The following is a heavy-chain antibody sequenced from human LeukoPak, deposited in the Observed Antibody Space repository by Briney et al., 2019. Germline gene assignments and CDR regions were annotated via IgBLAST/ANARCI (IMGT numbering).Heavy chain of an antibody. Sequence: ASVTVSCKASGYTFTSYDINWVRQATGQGLEWMGWMNPNSGNTGYAQKFQGRVTITRNTSISTAYMELSSLRSEDTAVYYCARGREYYDFWSGYYTTPHFDYWGQGTLVTVSS. D-gene: IGHD3-3*01. CDR2: MNPNSGNT. CDR3: ARGREYYDFWSGYYTTPHFDY. J-gene: IGHJ4*02. V-gene: IGHV1-8*03. CDR1: GYTFTSYD.